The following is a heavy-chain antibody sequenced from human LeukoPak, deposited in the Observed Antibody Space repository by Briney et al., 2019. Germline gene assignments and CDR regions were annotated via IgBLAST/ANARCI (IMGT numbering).Heavy chain of an antibody. Sequence: SETLSLTCTVSGGSISRYYWSWIRQPPGKGLEWIGYIYYSGSTNYNPSLKSRVTISVDTSKNQFSLKLKSVTAADTAVYSCARMADFYGSGSQRYYFDNWGQGALVTVSS. D-gene: IGHD3-10*01. CDR3: ARMADFYGSGSQRYYFDN. CDR1: GGSISRYY. J-gene: IGHJ4*02. CDR2: IYYSGST. V-gene: IGHV4-59*01.